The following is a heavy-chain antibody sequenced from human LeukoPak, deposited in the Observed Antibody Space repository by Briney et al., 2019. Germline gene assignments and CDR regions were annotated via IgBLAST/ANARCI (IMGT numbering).Heavy chain of an antibody. J-gene: IGHJ4*02. CDR1: GGTFSSYA. D-gene: IGHD3-10*01. Sequence: SVKVSCKASGGTFSSYAISWVRQAPGQGLEWMGGIILIFGTANYAQKFQGRVTITADESTSTAYMELSGLRSEDTAVYYCARARHVYYGSGSYDYWGQGTLVTVSS. CDR2: IILIFGTA. V-gene: IGHV1-69*13. CDR3: ARARHVYYGSGSYDY.